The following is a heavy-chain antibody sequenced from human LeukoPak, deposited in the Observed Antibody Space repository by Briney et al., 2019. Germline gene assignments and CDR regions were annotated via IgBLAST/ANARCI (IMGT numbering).Heavy chain of an antibody. CDR1: GGTFSSYA. CDR3: ARGSQRVRLLPDY. J-gene: IGHJ4*02. D-gene: IGHD4-17*01. V-gene: IGHV1-46*01. Sequence: AASVKVSCKASGGTFSSYAISWVRQAPGQGLEWMGIINPSGGSTSYAQKFQGRVTMTRDTSTSTVYMELSSLRSEDTAVYYCARGSQRVRLLPDYWGQGTLVTVSS. CDR2: INPSGGST.